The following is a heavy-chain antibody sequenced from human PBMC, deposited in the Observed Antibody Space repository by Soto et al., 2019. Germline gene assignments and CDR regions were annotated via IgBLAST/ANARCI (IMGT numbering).Heavy chain of an antibody. V-gene: IGHV5-51*01. Sequence: PGESLKISCKGSGYIFSNFWIGWVRQMPGTGLEWMGIINAGDSETRYSPSFQGQVTISADKSISTAYLQWSSLKASDTAIYYCARSIHRSSDYWGQGTQVTVSS. CDR3: ARSIHRSSDY. J-gene: IGHJ4*02. CDR1: GYIFSNFW. CDR2: INAGDSET.